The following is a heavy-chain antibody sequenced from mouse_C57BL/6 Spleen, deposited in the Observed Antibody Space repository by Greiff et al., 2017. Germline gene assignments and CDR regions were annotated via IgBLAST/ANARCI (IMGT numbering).Heavy chain of an antibody. V-gene: IGHV1-64*01. D-gene: IGHD1-1*01. Sequence: VQLQQPGAELVKPGASVKLSCKASGYTFTSYWMHWVKQRPGQGLEWIGMIHPNSGSTNYNEKFKSKATLTVDKSSSTAYMQLSSLTSEDSAVYYCARAIDYYGSSYGDYWGQGTTLTVSS. CDR3: ARAIDYYGSSYGDY. CDR2: IHPNSGST. CDR1: GYTFTSYW. J-gene: IGHJ2*01.